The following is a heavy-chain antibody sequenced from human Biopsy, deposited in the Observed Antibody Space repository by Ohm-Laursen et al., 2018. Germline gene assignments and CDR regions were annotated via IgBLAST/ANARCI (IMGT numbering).Heavy chain of an antibody. CDR3: ARDYDTSGYYYVS. Sequence: GTLSLTCTVCGGSISNDNYYWGWVRLPPGKGLEWFGSIFYRGSTHYKPSLKSQVNISVDTSKNKFSMKLNCMTAADTAVYYCARDYDTSGYYYVSWGQGTLVTVSS. J-gene: IGHJ5*02. CDR2: IFYRGST. V-gene: IGHV4-39*01. D-gene: IGHD3-22*01. CDR1: GGSISNDNYY.